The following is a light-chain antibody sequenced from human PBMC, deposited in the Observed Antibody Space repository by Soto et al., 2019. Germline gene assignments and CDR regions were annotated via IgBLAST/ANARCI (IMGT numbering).Light chain of an antibody. CDR2: GAS. V-gene: IGKV3-20*01. CDR3: QQYDSSPPIT. J-gene: IGKJ5*01. CDR1: QSVSSSY. Sequence: EIVLTQSPGTLSLSPGERATLSCRASQSVSSSYLAWYQQKPGQAPRLLIYGASTRATGIPDRFSGSGSGTYFTLTISRLEPEDFAVYYCQQYDSSPPITFGQGTRLEIK.